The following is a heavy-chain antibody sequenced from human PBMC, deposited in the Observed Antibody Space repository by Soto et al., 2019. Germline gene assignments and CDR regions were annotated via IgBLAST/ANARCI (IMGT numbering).Heavy chain of an antibody. CDR3: ARHNSGYDFRYYYYGMDV. J-gene: IGHJ6*02. CDR1: GYSFTSYW. D-gene: IGHD5-12*01. CDR2: IYPGDSDT. V-gene: IGHV5-51*01. Sequence: GESLKISCKGSGYSFTSYWIGWVRQMPGKGLEWMGIIYPGDSDTRYSPSFQGQVTISADKSISTAYLQWSSLKASDTAMYYCARHNSGYDFRYYYYGMDVWGQGTTVTVSS.